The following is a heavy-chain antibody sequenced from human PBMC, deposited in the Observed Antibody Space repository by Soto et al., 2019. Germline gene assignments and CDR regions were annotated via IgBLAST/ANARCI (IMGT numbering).Heavy chain of an antibody. CDR1: GYTFTSYA. J-gene: IGHJ4*02. CDR2: INAGNGNT. CDR3: ARDLGGWPDY. D-gene: IGHD6-19*01. V-gene: IGHV1-3*01. Sequence: QVQLVQSGAEVKKPGASVKVSCKASGYTFTSYAIHWVRQAPGQRLEWMGWINAGNGNTKYSQKFQDRVTITRDTSASTAYMELSSMRAEDTAVYYCARDLGGWPDYWGQGTLVTVSS.